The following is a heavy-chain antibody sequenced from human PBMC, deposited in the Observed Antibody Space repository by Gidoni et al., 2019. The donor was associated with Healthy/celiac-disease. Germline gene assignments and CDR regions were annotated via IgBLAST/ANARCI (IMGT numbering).Heavy chain of an antibody. CDR2: ISYDGSNK. CDR3: ARPGYEDSSGYYGYFDY. Sequence: QVQLVESGGGVVQPGRSLSLSCAASGFTFSSYAMHWGRQAPGKGLEWVAVISYDGSNKYYAASVKGRFTISRDNSKNTLYLQMNSLRAEDTAVYYCARPGYEDSSGYYGYFDYWGQGTLVTVSS. D-gene: IGHD3-22*01. CDR1: GFTFSSYA. J-gene: IGHJ4*02. V-gene: IGHV3-30-3*01.